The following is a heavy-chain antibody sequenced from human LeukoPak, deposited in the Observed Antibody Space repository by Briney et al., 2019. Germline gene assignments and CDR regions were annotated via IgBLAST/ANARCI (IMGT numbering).Heavy chain of an antibody. D-gene: IGHD6-19*01. Sequence: SETLSLTCTVSGGSISSGGYYWSWIRQHPGKGLEWIGYIYYSGSTYYNPSLKSRVTISVDTSKNQFSLKLSSVTAADTAVYYCARYSRSGRPERDYDYGMDVWGQGTTVTVSS. CDR3: ARYSRSGRPERDYDYGMDV. V-gene: IGHV4-31*03. CDR1: GGSISSGGYY. CDR2: IYYSGST. J-gene: IGHJ6*02.